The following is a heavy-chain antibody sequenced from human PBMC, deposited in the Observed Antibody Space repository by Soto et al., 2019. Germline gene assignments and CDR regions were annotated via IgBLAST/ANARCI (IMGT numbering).Heavy chain of an antibody. CDR2: IYYSGST. CDR3: ARHPRVTIFGVAPLYGMDV. Sequence: SSETLSLTCTVSGGSISSSSYYWGWIRQPPGKGLEWIGSIYYSGSTYYNPSLKSRVTISVDTSKNQFSLKLSSVTAADTAVYYCARHPRVTIFGVAPLYGMDVWGQGTTVTVSS. D-gene: IGHD3-3*01. CDR1: GGSISSSSYY. J-gene: IGHJ6*02. V-gene: IGHV4-39*01.